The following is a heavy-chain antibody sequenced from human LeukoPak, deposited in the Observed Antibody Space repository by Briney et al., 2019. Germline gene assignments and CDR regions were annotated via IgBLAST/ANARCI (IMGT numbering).Heavy chain of an antibody. CDR3: ASELKVGNTGYYFDY. J-gene: IGHJ4*02. Sequence: SETLSLTCTVSGGSINNYFWSWIRQPPGKGLEWIGYISYSGSTNYNPSLKSRVTISLDTSKNQFSLKLNSVTAADTAVYYCASELKVGNTGYYFDYWGQGALVTVSS. D-gene: IGHD2/OR15-2a*01. V-gene: IGHV4-59*01. CDR1: GGSINNYF. CDR2: ISYSGST.